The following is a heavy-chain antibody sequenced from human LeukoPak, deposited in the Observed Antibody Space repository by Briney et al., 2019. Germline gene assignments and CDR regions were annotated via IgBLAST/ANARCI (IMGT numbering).Heavy chain of an antibody. D-gene: IGHD3-22*01. CDR3: ARDEIYDSSGYYLNYYYYYYGMDV. J-gene: IGHJ6*02. V-gene: IGHV1-18*01. CDR2: ISAYNGNT. Sequence: ASVKVSCKASGYTFTSYGISWVRQAPGQGLEWMGWISAYNGNTNYAQKLQGRVTMTTDTSTSTAYMELRSLGSDDTAVYYCARDEIYDSSGYYLNYYYYYYGMDVWGQGTTVTVSS. CDR1: GYTFTSYG.